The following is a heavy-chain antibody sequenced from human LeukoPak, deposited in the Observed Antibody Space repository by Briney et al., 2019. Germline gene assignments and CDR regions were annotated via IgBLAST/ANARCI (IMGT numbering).Heavy chain of an antibody. CDR1: GFTFNKYA. CDR2: IYYSGST. J-gene: IGHJ4*02. D-gene: IGHD2-8*02. V-gene: IGHV4-38-2*01. Sequence: GSLRLSCAASGFTFNKYAMSWVRQPPGKGLEWIGSIYYSGSTYYNPSLKSRVTISLDTSKNQFSLKLSSVTAADTAVYYCAGHHPRNTVDFWGQGTLVTVSS. CDR3: AGHHPRNTVDF.